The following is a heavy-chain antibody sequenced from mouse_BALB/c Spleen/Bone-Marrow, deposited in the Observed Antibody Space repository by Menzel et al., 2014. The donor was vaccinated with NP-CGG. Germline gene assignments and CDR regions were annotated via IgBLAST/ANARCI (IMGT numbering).Heavy chain of an antibody. CDR1: GFTFSDYY. V-gene: IGHV5-12*02. CDR3: ARQGIYYGYDPFAY. CDR2: ISNGGGST. J-gene: IGHJ3*01. D-gene: IGHD2-2*01. Sequence: EVMLVESGGGLVQPGGSLKLSCATSGFTFSDYYMYWVRQTPEKRLEWVACISNGGGSTYYPDTVKGRFTISRDNAKNTLYLQMSRLKSEDTAMYYCARQGIYYGYDPFAYLGQGTLVTVS.